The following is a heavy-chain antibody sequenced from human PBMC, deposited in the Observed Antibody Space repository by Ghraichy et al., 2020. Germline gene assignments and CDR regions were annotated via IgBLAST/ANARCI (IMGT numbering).Heavy chain of an antibody. CDR1: GFTFGDYA. V-gene: IGHV3-49*03. CDR2: IRSKAYGGTT. CDR3: TRVYYDSSGREAFDI. D-gene: IGHD3-22*01. Sequence: GGSLRLSCTASGFTFGDYAMSWFRQAPGKGLEWVGFIRSKAYGGTTEYAASVKGRFTISRDDSKSIAYLQMNSLKTEDTAVYYCTRVYYDSSGREAFDIWGQGTMVTVSS. J-gene: IGHJ3*02.